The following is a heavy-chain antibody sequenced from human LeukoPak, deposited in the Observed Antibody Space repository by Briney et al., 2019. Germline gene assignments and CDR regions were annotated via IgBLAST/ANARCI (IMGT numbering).Heavy chain of an antibody. CDR3: ARGSLVAVATTSGAFDI. V-gene: IGHV4-59*12. CDR1: GGSISSYY. CDR2: IYYSGST. Sequence: PSETLSLTCTVSGGSISSYYWSWIRQPPGKGLEWIGYIYYSGSTNYNPSLKSRVTISVDTSKNQFSLKLNSVTAADTAVYYCARGSLVAVATTSGAFDIWGQGTMVTVSS. D-gene: IGHD2-15*01. J-gene: IGHJ3*02.